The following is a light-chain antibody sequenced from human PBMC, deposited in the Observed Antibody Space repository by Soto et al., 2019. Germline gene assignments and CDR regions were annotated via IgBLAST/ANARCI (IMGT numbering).Light chain of an antibody. CDR1: SSNIGAGYD. V-gene: IGLV1-40*01. J-gene: IGLJ2*01. CDR3: QSYDSSLSGSRV. Sequence: QSVLTQPPSVSGAPGQRVTISCTGSSSNIGAGYDVHWYQQLPGTAPKLLIYGNSNRPSGVPDRFSGSKSGTSASLAITGLQDEDEADYYCQSYDSSLSGSRVIGGGTKVTVL. CDR2: GNS.